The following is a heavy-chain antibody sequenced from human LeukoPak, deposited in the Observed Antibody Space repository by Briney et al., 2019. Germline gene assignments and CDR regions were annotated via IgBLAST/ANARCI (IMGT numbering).Heavy chain of an antibody. V-gene: IGHV3-23*01. Sequence: GGSLRLSCAAPGFTFSSYAMSWVRQAPGKGLEWVSAISGSGGSTYYADSVKGRFTISRDNSKNTLYLQMNSLRAEDTAVYYCAKVSSSWYLDSDAFDIWGQGTMVTVSS. CDR1: GFTFSSYA. CDR2: ISGSGGST. D-gene: IGHD6-13*01. CDR3: AKVSSSWYLDSDAFDI. J-gene: IGHJ3*02.